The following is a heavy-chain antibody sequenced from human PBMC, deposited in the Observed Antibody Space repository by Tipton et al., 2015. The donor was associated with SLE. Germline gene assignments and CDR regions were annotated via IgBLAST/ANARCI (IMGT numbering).Heavy chain of an antibody. CDR3: AKDFGLGQYYYMDV. Sequence: SLRLSCAASGFTFDDYTMHWVRQAPGKGLEWVSLISWDGGSTYYADSVKGRFTISRDNSKNSLYLQMNSLRTEDTALYYCAKDFGLGQYYYMDVWGKGTTVTVSS. D-gene: IGHD3-10*01. V-gene: IGHV3-43*01. CDR1: GFTFDDYT. CDR2: ISWDGGST. J-gene: IGHJ6*03.